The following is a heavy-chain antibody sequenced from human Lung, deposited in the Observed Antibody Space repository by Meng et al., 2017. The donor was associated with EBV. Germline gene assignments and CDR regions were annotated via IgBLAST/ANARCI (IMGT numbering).Heavy chain of an antibody. CDR1: GGSISSGDYY. D-gene: IGHD2-15*01. J-gene: IGHJ4*02. V-gene: IGHV4-30-4*01. Sequence: QVQLQGSGPGLVKPSGTLSLTCTVSGGSISSGDYYWSWIRQPPGKGLEWIGYIYYSGSTYYNPSLKSRVTISVDTSKNQFSLKLSSVTAADTAVYYCAREWCSGGSCYPDYWGQGTLVTVSS. CDR2: IYYSGST. CDR3: AREWCSGGSCYPDY.